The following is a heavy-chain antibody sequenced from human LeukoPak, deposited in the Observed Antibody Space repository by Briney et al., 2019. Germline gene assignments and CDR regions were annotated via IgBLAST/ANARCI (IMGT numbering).Heavy chain of an antibody. CDR2: IKEDGRER. D-gene: IGHD1-26*01. V-gene: IGHV3-7*01. CDR3: ASVGAFDI. J-gene: IGHJ3*02. Sequence: GGSLRLSCAASGFTFSSYWMSWVRQAPGKGLEWVANIKEDGRERYYVDSVKGRFTISRDNAKNSLYLQMNSLIAEDTAVYYCASVGAFDIWGQGTMVTVSS. CDR1: GFTFSSYW.